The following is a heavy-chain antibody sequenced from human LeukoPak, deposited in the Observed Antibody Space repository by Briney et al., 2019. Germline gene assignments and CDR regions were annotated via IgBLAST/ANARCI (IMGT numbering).Heavy chain of an antibody. CDR1: GGSISSGGYF. V-gene: IGHV4-31*03. CDR3: ARADNLNAFDY. CDR2: ISSSGST. J-gene: IGHJ4*02. Sequence: SETLSLTCTVSGGSISSGGYFWSWIRQHPGKGLEWIGSISSSGSTLYSPSLKRRVTISVDTSKNQFSLNLSSVTAADTAVYYCARADNLNAFDYWGQGTRVTVSS. D-gene: IGHD1-1*01.